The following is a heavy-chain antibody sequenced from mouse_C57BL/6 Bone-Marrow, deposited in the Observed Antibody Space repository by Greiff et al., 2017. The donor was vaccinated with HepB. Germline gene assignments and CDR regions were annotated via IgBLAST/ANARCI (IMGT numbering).Heavy chain of an antibody. Sequence: EVKVEESGEGLVKPGGSLKLSCAASGFTFSSYAMSWVRQTPEKRLEWVAYISSGGDYIYYADTVKGRFTISRDNARNTLYLQMSSLKSEDTAMYYCTSRHYGSSYQDYWGQGTTLTVSS. D-gene: IGHD1-1*01. CDR2: ISSGGDYI. CDR3: TSRHYGSSYQDY. J-gene: IGHJ2*01. CDR1: GFTFSSYA. V-gene: IGHV5-9-1*02.